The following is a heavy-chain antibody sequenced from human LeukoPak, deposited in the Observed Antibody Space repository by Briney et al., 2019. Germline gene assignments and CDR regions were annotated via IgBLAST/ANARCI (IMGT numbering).Heavy chain of an antibody. D-gene: IGHD3-10*01. CDR1: GFSFSTYA. CDR2: ISSSSYI. J-gene: IGHJ6*02. V-gene: IGHV3-69-1*01. Sequence: GGSLRLSCAASGFSFSTYAMTWVRQAPGKGLEWVSSISSSSYIYYADSVKGRFTISRDNAKNSLYLQMNSLRAEDTAVYYCARELGSGYYYYGMDVWGQGTTVTVSS. CDR3: ARELGSGYYYYGMDV.